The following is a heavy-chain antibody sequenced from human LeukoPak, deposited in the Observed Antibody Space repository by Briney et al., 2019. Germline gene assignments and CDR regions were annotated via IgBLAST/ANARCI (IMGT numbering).Heavy chain of an antibody. J-gene: IGHJ4*02. D-gene: IGHD5-18*01. Sequence: SVKLSCKASGGTFSSYAISWVRQAPGQGLEWMGGIIPIFGTANYAQKLQGRVTITTDESTSTAYMELSSLRSEDTAVYYCARPRHTAMVIGFDYWGQGTLVTVSS. CDR2: IIPIFGTA. CDR3: ARPRHTAMVIGFDY. V-gene: IGHV1-69*05. CDR1: GGTFSSYA.